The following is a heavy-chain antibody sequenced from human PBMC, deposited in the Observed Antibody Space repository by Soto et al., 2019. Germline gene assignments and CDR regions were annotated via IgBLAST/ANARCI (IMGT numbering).Heavy chain of an antibody. CDR2: IDHSGST. CDR3: ARDNPSRYCTGDRCYYYHGMDA. CDR1: GDSISSYY. V-gene: IGHV4-59*01. J-gene: IGHJ6*02. D-gene: IGHD2-8*02. Sequence: SETLSLTCTVSGDSISSYYWGWIRQPPGKGLEWIGYIDHSGSTNYNPSLKSRVTISADTSKNQLSLKLSSMTAGDTAVYYCARDNPSRYCTGDRCYYYHGMDAWGQGTTVTVSS.